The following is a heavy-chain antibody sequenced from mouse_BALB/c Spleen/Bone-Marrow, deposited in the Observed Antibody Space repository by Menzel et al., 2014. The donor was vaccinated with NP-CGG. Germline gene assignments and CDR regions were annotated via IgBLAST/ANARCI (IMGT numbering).Heavy chain of an antibody. D-gene: IGHD1-1*02. CDR1: GHTFTNYW. Sequence: VQLQESGAELAKPGASVKMSCKASGHTFTNYWVHWVKQRPGQGLEWIGYIYPSTGYTEYNQKFKDKATLTPDKSSSTAYMQLSSLTSEDSAVYYCAGGRFAYWGQGTLVTVSA. V-gene: IGHV1-7*01. CDR3: AGGRFAY. J-gene: IGHJ3*01. CDR2: IYPSTGYT.